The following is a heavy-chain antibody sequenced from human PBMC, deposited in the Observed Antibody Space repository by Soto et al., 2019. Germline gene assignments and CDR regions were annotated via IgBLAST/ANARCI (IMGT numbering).Heavy chain of an antibody. J-gene: IGHJ4*02. CDR2: IKQDGSAK. V-gene: IGHV3-7*01. Sequence: EVQLVESGGGLVQPGGSLRLSCAASGFTFSSYWMSWVRQAPGKGLEWVANIKQDGSAKYYVDSVRGRFTISRDNAKNSLFLQMNSLRVEDTAVYYCARDTYSSSWYDDFWGQGTLVTVSS. CDR1: GFTFSSYW. CDR3: ARDTYSSSWYDDF. D-gene: IGHD6-13*01.